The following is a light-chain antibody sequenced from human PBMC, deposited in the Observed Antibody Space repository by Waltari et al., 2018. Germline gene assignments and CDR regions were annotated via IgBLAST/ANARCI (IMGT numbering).Light chain of an antibody. Sequence: DIQMTQSPSSLSASVGDRVTITCRASQSVRSFLNWYQQKPGKAPKLLIYTTSTLQSCVPSRFTGSGSGTDFTLTINSLQPEDFATYYCQQSYVTPSTFGGGTKVDIK. CDR1: QSVRSF. V-gene: IGKV1-39*01. CDR3: QQSYVTPST. CDR2: TTS. J-gene: IGKJ4*01.